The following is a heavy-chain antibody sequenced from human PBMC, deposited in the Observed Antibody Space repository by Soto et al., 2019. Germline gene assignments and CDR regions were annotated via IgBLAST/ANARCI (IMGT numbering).Heavy chain of an antibody. Sequence: QVQLVQSGAEVTKHGSSVKVSCKASGGTFSSYAISWVRQAPGQGLEWMGGIIPILGTAKYAQKLQGRVTITADESTSTAHRELSSLRSDDTAVYYSAGGEGQQLVPGDFDYWGQGTLVTVSS. CDR2: IIPILGTA. D-gene: IGHD6-13*01. CDR3: AGGEGQQLVPGDFDY. J-gene: IGHJ4*02. V-gene: IGHV1-69*11. CDR1: GGTFSSYA.